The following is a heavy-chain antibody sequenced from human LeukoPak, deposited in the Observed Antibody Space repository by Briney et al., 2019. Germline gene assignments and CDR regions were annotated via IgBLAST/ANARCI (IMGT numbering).Heavy chain of an antibody. D-gene: IGHD3-10*01. CDR1: GFTFSSYG. V-gene: IGHV3-23*01. J-gene: IGHJ4*02. Sequence: GSLRLSCAASGFTFSSYGMSWVRQAPGKGLEWVSAISGSGGSTYYADSVKGRFTISRDNSKNTLYLQMNSLRAEDTTVYYCARYYYGSGSYYAPYYFDYWGQGTLVTVSS. CDR3: ARYYYGSGSYYAPYYFDY. CDR2: ISGSGGST.